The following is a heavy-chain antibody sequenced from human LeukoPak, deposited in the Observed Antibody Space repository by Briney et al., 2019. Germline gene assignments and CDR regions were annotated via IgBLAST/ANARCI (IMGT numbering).Heavy chain of an antibody. CDR3: AHPGVLISL. CDR2: ISGSGCIT. V-gene: IGHV3-23*01. Sequence: GGSLRLSCAASGFIFSNYAMRWVRQAPGKGPEWVSAISGSGCITYYADFVKGRFTISRDNSKTTVYVEMSSLRVEDTAVYYCAHPGVLISLWGQGTLVTVAS. D-gene: IGHD4/OR15-4a*01. J-gene: IGHJ4*02. CDR1: GFIFSNYA.